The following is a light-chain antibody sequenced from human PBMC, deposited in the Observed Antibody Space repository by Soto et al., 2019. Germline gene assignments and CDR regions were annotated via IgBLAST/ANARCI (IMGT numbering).Light chain of an antibody. Sequence: QSVLTQPASVSGSPGQSITIVCTGTNRDVGSYNLVSWYQQRPGEAPKLIISEVRNRPSGISYRFTGSKSGNTASLTISGLQAEDEADYYYSSYTTTSTLVFGGGTKLTVL. CDR3: SSYTTTSTLV. CDR1: NRDVGSYNL. V-gene: IGLV2-14*01. J-gene: IGLJ3*02. CDR2: EVR.